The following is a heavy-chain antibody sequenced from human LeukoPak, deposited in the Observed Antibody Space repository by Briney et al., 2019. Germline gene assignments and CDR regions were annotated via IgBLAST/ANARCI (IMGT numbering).Heavy chain of an antibody. D-gene: IGHD3-10*01. Sequence: PSETLSLTCTVSGGSISSSSFYWGWIRQPPGKGLEWIGSIYYSGSTYYNPSLKSRVTISVDTSKNQFSLKLSSVTAADTAVYYCASYYYTSGSYFRVYRIKDCWGQGTLVTVSS. CDR3: ASYYYTSGSYFRVYRIKDC. V-gene: IGHV4-39*01. CDR1: GGSISSSSFY. J-gene: IGHJ4*02. CDR2: IYYSGST.